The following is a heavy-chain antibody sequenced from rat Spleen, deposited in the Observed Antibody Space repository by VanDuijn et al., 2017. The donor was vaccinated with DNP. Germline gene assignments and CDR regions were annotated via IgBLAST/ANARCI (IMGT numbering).Heavy chain of an antibody. CDR3: IRWNSGHFDY. V-gene: IGHV5-22*01. D-gene: IGHD4-3*01. CDR2: ISYDGSSI. J-gene: IGHJ2*01. Sequence: EVQLVESGGGLVQPGRSLKLSCAASGFTFSDYYMAWVRQAPKRGLEWVASISYDGSSIYYGDSVKGRFTISRDNAEGTLYLQMNSLRSEDMATYYCIRWNSGHFDYWGQGVMVTVSS. CDR1: GFTFSDYY.